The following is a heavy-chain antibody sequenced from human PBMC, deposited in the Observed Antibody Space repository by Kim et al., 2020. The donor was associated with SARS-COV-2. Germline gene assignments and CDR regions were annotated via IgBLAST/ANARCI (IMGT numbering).Heavy chain of an antibody. J-gene: IGHJ6*04. V-gene: IGHV3-11*01. CDR3: ASLDFWSGYYADV. D-gene: IGHD3-3*01. Sequence: SVKGRFTISRDKAKNSLYLKMNSLRAEDTAVYYCASLDFWSGYYADVWGKGTTVTVSS.